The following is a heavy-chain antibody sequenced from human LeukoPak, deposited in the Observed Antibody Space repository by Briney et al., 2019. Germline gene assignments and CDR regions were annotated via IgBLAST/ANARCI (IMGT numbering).Heavy chain of an antibody. V-gene: IGHV1-18*01. CDR2: ISAYNGNT. CDR3: ARVRYGFWYFDY. Sequence: GASAKVSCKASGGTFSSYAISWVRQAPGQGLEWMGWISAYNGNTNYAQKLQGRVTMTTDTSTSTAYMELRSLRSDDTAVYYCARVRYGFWYFDYWGQGTLVTVSS. CDR1: GGTFSSYA. J-gene: IGHJ4*02. D-gene: IGHD5-18*01.